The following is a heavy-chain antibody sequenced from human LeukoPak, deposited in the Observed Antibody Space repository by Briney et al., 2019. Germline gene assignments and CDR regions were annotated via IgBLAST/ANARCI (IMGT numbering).Heavy chain of an antibody. D-gene: IGHD3-3*01. CDR2: INPNSGGT. CDR1: VYTFTGYY. J-gene: IGHJ4*02. V-gene: IGHV1-2*02. Sequence: EASVKVSCKASVYTFTGYYMRWVRDAPGQGLERMGWINPNSGGTNYVQKCQGRVTMTRDTSISTAYMELSRLRSDDTAVYYCARGRPSHYDFWSGYYEFFDYWGQGTLVTVSS. CDR3: ARGRPSHYDFWSGYYEFFDY.